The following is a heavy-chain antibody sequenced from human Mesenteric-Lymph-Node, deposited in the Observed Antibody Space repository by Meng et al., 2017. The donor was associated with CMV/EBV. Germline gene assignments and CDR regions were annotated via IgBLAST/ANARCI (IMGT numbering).Heavy chain of an antibody. CDR1: ACNSHY. CDR3: ARATYSSSSRVFPFYFDY. J-gene: IGHJ4*02. CDR2: INPSGGNT. D-gene: IGHD6-6*01. V-gene: IGHV1-46*02. Sequence: ACNSHYMHWVRQAPGQGLEWMGIINPSGGNTNFAQKFQGRVTMTRDTSTSTVYMELSSLRSEDTAVYYCARATYSSSSRVFPFYFDYWGQGTLVTVSS.